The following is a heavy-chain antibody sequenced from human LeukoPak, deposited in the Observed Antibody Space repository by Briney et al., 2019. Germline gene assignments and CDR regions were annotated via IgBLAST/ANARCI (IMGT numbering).Heavy chain of an antibody. J-gene: IGHJ4*02. D-gene: IGHD6-19*01. CDR2: ISGSGGST. CDR3: AKAPPIAVAGTAGGY. CDR1: GFTFSSYA. Sequence: GGSLRLSCAASGFTFSSYAMSWVRQAPGKWLEWVSAISGSGGSTYYADSVKGRFTISRDNSKNTLYLQMNSLRAEDTAVYYWAKAPPIAVAGTAGGYWGQGTLVTVSS. V-gene: IGHV3-23*01.